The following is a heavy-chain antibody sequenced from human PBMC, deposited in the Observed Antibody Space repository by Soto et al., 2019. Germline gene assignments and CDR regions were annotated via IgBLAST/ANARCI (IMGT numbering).Heavy chain of an antibody. CDR1: GYSISSGYY. CDR3: ARVRGYDFWSGYYTKGDYFDY. CDR2: IYHSGST. V-gene: IGHV4-38-2*01. Sequence: SSDTLSITCAFSGYSISSGYYWGWIRPPPGKGLEWIGSIYHSGSTYYNPSLKSRVTISVDTSKNQFSLKLSSVTAADTAVYYCARVRGYDFWSGYYTKGDYFDYWGQGTLVNVAS. D-gene: IGHD3-3*01. J-gene: IGHJ4*02.